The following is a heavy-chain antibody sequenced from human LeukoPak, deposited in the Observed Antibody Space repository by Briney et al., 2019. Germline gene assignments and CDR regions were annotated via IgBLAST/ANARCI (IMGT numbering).Heavy chain of an antibody. CDR1: GFTFSSYS. CDR3: AREDHCSSTSCYMPFDY. D-gene: IGHD2-2*02. CDR2: ISSSSSYI. V-gene: IGHV3-21*01. J-gene: IGHJ4*02. Sequence: GGFLRLSCTASGFTFSSYSMNWVRQAPGKGLEWGSSISSSSSYIYYADSVKGRFTISRHNAKNSLYLQMNSLRAEDTAVYYCAREDHCSSTSCYMPFDYWGQGTLVTVSS.